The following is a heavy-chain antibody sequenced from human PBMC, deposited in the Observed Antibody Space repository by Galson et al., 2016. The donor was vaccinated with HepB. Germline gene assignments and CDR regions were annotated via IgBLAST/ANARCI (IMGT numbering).Heavy chain of an antibody. CDR3: ARRGSTTSYHDY. CDR1: GASMATSSFY. V-gene: IGHV4-39*01. D-gene: IGHD1-1*01. CDR2: IDNTGTT. Sequence: SETLSLTCTVSGASMATSSFYWGWIRQPPGKGLEWIGTIDNTGTTYCTPSLRNRVTISVDTSKNQFSLRLSSVTAADTAVYYCARRGSTTSYHDYWGQGTLVTVSS. J-gene: IGHJ4*02.